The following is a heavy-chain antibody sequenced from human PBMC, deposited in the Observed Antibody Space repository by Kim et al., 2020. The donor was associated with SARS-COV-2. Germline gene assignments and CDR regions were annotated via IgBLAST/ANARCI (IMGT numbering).Heavy chain of an antibody. V-gene: IGHV3-33*01. CDR1: GFTFSSYG. J-gene: IGHJ6*02. D-gene: IGHD5-18*01. CDR3: AREGVGTAMVAKAAFYYYGMDV. CDR2: IWYDGNNK. Sequence: GGSLRLSCAASGFTFSSYGMHWVRQAPGKGLEWVAAIWYDGNNKYYADSVKGRFTISRDNSKNTLYQQMNSLRAEDTAVYYCAREGVGTAMVAKAAFYYYGMDVWGQGTTVTVSS.